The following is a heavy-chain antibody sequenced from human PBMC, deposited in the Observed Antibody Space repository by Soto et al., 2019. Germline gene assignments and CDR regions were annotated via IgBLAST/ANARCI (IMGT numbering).Heavy chain of an antibody. CDR1: GGSISSGDYY. J-gene: IGHJ1*01. D-gene: IGHD4-17*01. CDR3: ARSSSRYGDYTYFQH. V-gene: IGHV4-30-4*01. CDR2: IYYSGST. Sequence: QVQLQESGPGLVKPSQTLSLTCTVSGGSISSGDYYWSWIRQPPGKGLEWIGYIYYSGSTYYNPSLKSRVTISVDTSKNQFSLKLSSVTAADTAVYYCARSSSRYGDYTYFQHWGQGTLVTVSS.